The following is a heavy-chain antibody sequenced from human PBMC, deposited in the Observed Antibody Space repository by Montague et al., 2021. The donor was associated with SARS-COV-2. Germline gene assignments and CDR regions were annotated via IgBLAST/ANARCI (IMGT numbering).Heavy chain of an antibody. Sequence: SLRLSCAASGFSFTIHCMSWVRQAPGKGLEWVAAIIPGGGEAYSVDSVKGRFTVSRDNAKSSLYLQMNSLRAEDTAVFYCARDVSNGWTFDDWGQGTLVTVS. CDR3: ARDVSNGWTFDD. J-gene: IGHJ4*02. D-gene: IGHD6-19*01. V-gene: IGHV3-7*03. CDR2: IIPGGGEA. CDR1: GFSFTIHC.